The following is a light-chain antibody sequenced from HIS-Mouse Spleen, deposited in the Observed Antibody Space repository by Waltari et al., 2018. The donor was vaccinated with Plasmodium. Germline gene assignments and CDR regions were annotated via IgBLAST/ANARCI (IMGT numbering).Light chain of an antibody. Sequence: QSALTQPRSVSGSPGQSVTISCTGTSRDVGGYNYVSWYQQQPGKAPKLMIYDVSKRPSGVPDRFPGSKSGNTASLTISGLQAEDEADYYCCSYAGSDTLVFGGGTKLTVL. CDR1: SRDVGGYNY. V-gene: IGLV2-11*01. CDR2: DVS. J-gene: IGLJ2*01. CDR3: CSYAGSDTLV.